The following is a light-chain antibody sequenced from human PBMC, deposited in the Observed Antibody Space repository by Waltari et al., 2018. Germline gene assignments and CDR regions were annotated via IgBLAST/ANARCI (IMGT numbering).Light chain of an antibody. J-gene: IGLJ2*01. CDR2: EVS. V-gene: IGLV2-14*01. CDR3: SSYTSSSTVL. Sequence: QSALTQPASVSGSPGQSITISCTGTSSDIGGYKSVSWYQQHPGKAPKLMIYEVSNRPSGVSNRFSGSKSANTASMTISGLQAEDEADYYCSSYTSSSTVLFGGGTKLTVL. CDR1: SSDIGGYKS.